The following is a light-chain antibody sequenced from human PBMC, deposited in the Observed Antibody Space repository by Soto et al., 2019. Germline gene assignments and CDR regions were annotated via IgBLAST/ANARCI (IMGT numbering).Light chain of an antibody. J-gene: IGKJ2*01. V-gene: IGKV3-20*01. CDR1: QSVSSSY. Sequence: EIELTQSPGTLSLSPGERATISCRASQSVSSSYLAWYQQQPGQAPRLLIYGASNTATGIPDRFSGSECGTDFTLTISRLEPEDSAVYYCQQYDSSPLYTFGQGTKLEIK. CDR2: GAS. CDR3: QQYDSSPLYT.